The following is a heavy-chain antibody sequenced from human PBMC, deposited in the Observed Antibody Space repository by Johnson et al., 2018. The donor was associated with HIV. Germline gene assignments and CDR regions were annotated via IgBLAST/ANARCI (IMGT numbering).Heavy chain of an antibody. CDR3: ARDASYYGSANDAFDI. D-gene: IGHD3-10*01. V-gene: IGHV3-66*01. Sequence: MQLVESGGVVVQPGGSLRLSCAASGFTFSDYYMSWIRQAPGKGLEWVAVIYSGGSTYYADYVKGRFTISRDNSKNTLYLQMNSLRAEDTAVYYCARDASYYGSANDAFDIWGQGTMVTVSS. CDR2: IYSGGST. CDR1: GFTFSDYY. J-gene: IGHJ3*02.